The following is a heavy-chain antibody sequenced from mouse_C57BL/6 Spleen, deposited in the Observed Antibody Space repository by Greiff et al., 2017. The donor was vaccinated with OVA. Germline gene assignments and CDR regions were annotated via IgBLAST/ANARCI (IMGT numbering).Heavy chain of an antibody. D-gene: IGHD6-1*01. CDR1: GYTFTRYW. CDR3: ASRGSYGYFDY. Sequence: QQSCKASGYTFTRYWMQWVKQRPGQGLEWIGEIDPSDSYTNYNQKFKGKATLTVDTSSSTAYMQLSSLTSEDSAVYYCASRGSYGYFDYWGQGTTLTVSS. CDR2: IDPSDSYT. J-gene: IGHJ2*01. V-gene: IGHV1-50*01.